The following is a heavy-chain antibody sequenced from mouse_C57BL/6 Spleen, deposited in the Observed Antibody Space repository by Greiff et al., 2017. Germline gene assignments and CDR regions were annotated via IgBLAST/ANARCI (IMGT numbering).Heavy chain of an antibody. CDR2: ISSGGDYI. CDR3: TRSDYDVYYFDY. Sequence: EVKVEESGEGLVKPGGSLKLSCAASGFTFSSYAMSWVRQTPEKRLEWVAYISSGGDYIYYADTVKGRFTISRDNARNTLYLQMSSLKSEDTAMYYCTRSDYDVYYFDYWGQGTTLTVSS. V-gene: IGHV5-9-1*02. CDR1: GFTFSSYA. D-gene: IGHD2-4*01. J-gene: IGHJ2*01.